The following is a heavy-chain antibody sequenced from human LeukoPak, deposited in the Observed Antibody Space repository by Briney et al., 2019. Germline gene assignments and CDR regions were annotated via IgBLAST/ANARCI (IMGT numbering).Heavy chain of an antibody. V-gene: IGHV4-59*08. Sequence: SETLSLTCTVSGGSISSYYWSWLRQPPGKGLEWIGYIYYSGSTYYNPSLKSRVTISVDTSKKPFSRKLSSVTAADTAVYYCARAYSSGYWANHDWFDPWGQGTLVTVSP. CDR3: ARAYSSGYWANHDWFDP. D-gene: IGHD3-22*01. CDR1: GGSISSYY. J-gene: IGHJ5*02. CDR2: IYYSGST.